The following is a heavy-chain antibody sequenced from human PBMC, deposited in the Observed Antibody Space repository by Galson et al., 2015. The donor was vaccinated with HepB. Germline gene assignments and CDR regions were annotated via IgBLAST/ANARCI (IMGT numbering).Heavy chain of an antibody. Sequence: SVKVSCKASGGTFSSYAISWVRQAPGQGLEWMGRIIPILGIANYAQKFQGRVTITADKSTSTAYMELSSLRSEDTAVYYCARRGGNHDAFDIWGQGTMVTVSS. CDR3: ARRGGNHDAFDI. D-gene: IGHD3-10*01. J-gene: IGHJ3*02. CDR1: GGTFSSYA. CDR2: IIPILGIA. V-gene: IGHV1-69*04.